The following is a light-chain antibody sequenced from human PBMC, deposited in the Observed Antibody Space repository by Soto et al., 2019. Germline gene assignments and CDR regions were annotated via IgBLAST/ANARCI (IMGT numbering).Light chain of an antibody. CDR1: QTVGSTF. Sequence: EVVLTQSPGTLSLSPRDRATLSCRASQTVGSTFVAWYQQRPGQAPRLLIYSTSSRATGIPDRFSGAGSGTGLTLTISSLEPEDFAMYYCQHYGDSLTWTFSQGTKV. CDR2: STS. CDR3: QHYGDSLTWT. V-gene: IGKV3-20*01. J-gene: IGKJ1*01.